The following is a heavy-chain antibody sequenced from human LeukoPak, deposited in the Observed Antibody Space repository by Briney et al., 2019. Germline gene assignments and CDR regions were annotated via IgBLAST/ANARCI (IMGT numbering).Heavy chain of an antibody. J-gene: IGHJ4*02. V-gene: IGHV3-74*01. CDR3: ARVADQLLWGELDY. CDR2: INSDGSST. CDR1: GFTFSSYW. Sequence: GGSLRLSCAASGFTFSSYWMHRVRQAPGKGLVWVSRINSDGSSTSYADSVKGRFTISRDNAKNTLYLQMNSLRAEDTAVYYCARVADQLLWGELDYWGQGTLVTVSS. D-gene: IGHD2-2*01.